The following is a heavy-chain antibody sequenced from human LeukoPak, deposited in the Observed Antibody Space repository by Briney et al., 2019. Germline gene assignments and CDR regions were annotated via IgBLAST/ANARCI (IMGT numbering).Heavy chain of an antibody. V-gene: IGHV4-30-2*01. J-gene: IGHJ3*02. CDR3: ARAGFLEWLSDAFDI. Sequence: SQTLSLTCTVSGGSISSGGYYWSWIRQPPGKGLEWIGYIYHSGSTYYNPSLKGRVTISVDRSKNQFSLKLSSVTAADTAVYYCARAGFLEWLSDAFDIWGQGTMVAVSS. CDR2: IYHSGST. CDR1: GGSISSGGYY. D-gene: IGHD3-3*01.